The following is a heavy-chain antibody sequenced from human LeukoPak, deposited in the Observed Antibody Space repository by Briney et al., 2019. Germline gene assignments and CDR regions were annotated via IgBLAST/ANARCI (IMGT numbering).Heavy chain of an antibody. D-gene: IGHD6-13*01. CDR3: AREESSLVLGGLGY. V-gene: IGHV3-33*01. CDR1: GFSFSWYG. J-gene: IGHJ4*02. CDR2: IQTDGNSK. Sequence: GRSLRLSCAASGFSFSWYGIHWVRQAPGKGLEWVTFIQTDGNSKYYANSVRGRFTITRDNSKNTVSLQMNSLRAEDAGVYYCAREESSLVLGGLGYWGQGTLVSVSS.